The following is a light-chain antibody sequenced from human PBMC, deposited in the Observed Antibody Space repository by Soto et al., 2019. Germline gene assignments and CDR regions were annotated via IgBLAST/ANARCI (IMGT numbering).Light chain of an antibody. CDR1: SSDVGGYNY. Sequence: QSVLTQPASVTGAPVQSITISCTGTSSDVGGYNYVSWYQQHPGKAPKLMIYDVSNRPSGVSNRFSGSKSGNTASLTISGLQAEDEADYYCSSYTSSSTRVFGTGNKVTVL. V-gene: IGLV2-14*01. J-gene: IGLJ1*01. CDR3: SSYTSSSTRV. CDR2: DVS.